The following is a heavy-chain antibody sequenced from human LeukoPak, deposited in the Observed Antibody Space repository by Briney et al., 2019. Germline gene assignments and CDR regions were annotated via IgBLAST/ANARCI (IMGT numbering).Heavy chain of an antibody. D-gene: IGHD3-9*01. Sequence: SETLSLTCAVYGGSFSGYYWSWIRQPPGEGLEWIGEINHSGSTNYNPSLKSRVTISVDTSKNQFSLKLSSVTAADTAVYYCARVNDILTGYSLDYWGQGTLVTVSS. CDR2: INHSGST. CDR1: GGSFSGYY. CDR3: ARVNDILTGYSLDY. J-gene: IGHJ4*02. V-gene: IGHV4-34*01.